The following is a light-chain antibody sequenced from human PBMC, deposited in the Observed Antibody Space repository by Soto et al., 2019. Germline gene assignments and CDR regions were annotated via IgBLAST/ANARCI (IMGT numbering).Light chain of an antibody. V-gene: IGKV1-5*03. CDR1: QTISSW. Sequence: IPMTQSPSTLSGSLCYRFTITCRSSQTISSWLAWYQQKPGKAPKLLIYKASTLKSGVPSRFSGSGSGTDFTLTISSLQPEDFATYFCQQIKSYPRVTFGQGTKVDIK. CDR2: KAS. CDR3: QQIKSYPRVT. J-gene: IGKJ1*01.